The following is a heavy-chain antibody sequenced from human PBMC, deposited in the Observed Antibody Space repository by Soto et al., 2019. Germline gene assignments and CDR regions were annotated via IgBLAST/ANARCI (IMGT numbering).Heavy chain of an antibody. CDR3: ARDHPYSDKWAFDY. Sequence: QVQLLESGPGLVEPSGTLSLTCAVSGDSINTTDWWNWVRPPPGKGLDWIGEIYHGGTIYFNPSLKSRVTISMDKSRNHFSLRLTSVTAADTAVYYCARDHPYSDKWAFDYWGQGALVTVSS. D-gene: IGHD3-16*02. V-gene: IGHV4-4*02. CDR1: GDSINTTDW. J-gene: IGHJ4*02. CDR2: IYHGGTI.